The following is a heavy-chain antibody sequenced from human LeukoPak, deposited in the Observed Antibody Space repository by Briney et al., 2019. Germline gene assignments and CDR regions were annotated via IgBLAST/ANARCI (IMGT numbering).Heavy chain of an antibody. CDR3: ARDAPSRYYGSGSYSRTFDY. V-gene: IGHV3-30*02. CDR2: IRNDGGSR. J-gene: IGHJ4*02. D-gene: IGHD3-10*01. Sequence: GGSLRLSCAASGFTFSDFGMHWVRQAPGKGLEWVAYIRNDGGSRMYADSVKGRFTISRDNAKNSLYLQMNSLRAEDTAVYYCARDAPSRYYGSGSYSRTFDYWGQGTLITVSS. CDR1: GFTFSDFG.